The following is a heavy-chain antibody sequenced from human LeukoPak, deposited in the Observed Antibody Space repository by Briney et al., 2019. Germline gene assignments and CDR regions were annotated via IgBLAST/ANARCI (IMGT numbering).Heavy chain of an antibody. V-gene: IGHV5-51*01. CDR2: SYPGDSDT. Sequence: AESLKISCKGVGDSFTYYWSGWGLRMPGEGRQGMVSSYPGDSDTRYSPSFQGQVTISANKSISTAYLQWSSLRASDTAMYYCARCGEMATISSCYFDYWGQGTVVTVSS. J-gene: IGHJ4*02. CDR1: GDSFTYYW. CDR3: ARCGEMATISSCYFDY. D-gene: IGHD5-24*01.